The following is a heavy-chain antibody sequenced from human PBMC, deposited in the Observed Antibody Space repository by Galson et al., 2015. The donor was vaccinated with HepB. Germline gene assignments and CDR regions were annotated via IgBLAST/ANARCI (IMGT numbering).Heavy chain of an antibody. CDR3: ETGGDCSGGSCHEGY. Sequence: SVKVSCKASGGTFSSYVISWVRQAPGQGLEWEGGIIPVFGVGNYAQRFQGRVTITADKSTGTVYMEMTSLRSEDTAVDYCETGGDCSGGSCHEGYWGRGTLVTVSS. V-gene: IGHV1-69*10. D-gene: IGHD2-15*01. CDR2: IIPVFGVG. J-gene: IGHJ4*02. CDR1: GGTFSSYV.